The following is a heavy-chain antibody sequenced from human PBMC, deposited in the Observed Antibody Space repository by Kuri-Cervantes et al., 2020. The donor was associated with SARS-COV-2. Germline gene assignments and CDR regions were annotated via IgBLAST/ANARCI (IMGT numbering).Heavy chain of an antibody. J-gene: IGHJ4*02. CDR3: AREEGGELGEAFDY. CDR2: IDRRSYYI. CDR1: GFTVSSHY. D-gene: IGHD2-21*01. Sequence: GESLKISCSASGFTVSSHYMSWVRQASGKGLEWVASIDRRSYYIYHADSGKGRLTIPRDNVKTSLYLEMNSLKLEDTAVDYCAREEGGELGEAFDYWGQGALVTVSS. V-gene: IGHV3-21*01.